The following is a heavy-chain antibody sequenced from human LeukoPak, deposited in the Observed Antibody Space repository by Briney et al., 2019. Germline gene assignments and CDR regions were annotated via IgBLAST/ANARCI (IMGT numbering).Heavy chain of an antibody. D-gene: IGHD3-3*01. Sequence: SQTLSLTCTVSGGSISSGSYYWSWIRQPAGKGLEWIGRIYTSGRTNYNPALKSRVTVSVDTSKNQFSLKLSSVTAADTAVYYCSIELFWSGYYSLDYWGQGTLVTVSS. CDR1: GGSISSGSYY. J-gene: IGHJ4*02. CDR2: IYTSGRT. V-gene: IGHV4-61*02. CDR3: SIELFWSGYYSLDY.